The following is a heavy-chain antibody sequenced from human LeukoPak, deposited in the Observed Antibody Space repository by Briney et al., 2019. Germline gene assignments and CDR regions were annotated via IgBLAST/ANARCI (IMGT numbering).Heavy chain of an antibody. CDR1: GGSISSGGYS. D-gene: IGHD4-23*01. Sequence: PSQTLSLTCAVSGGSISSGGYSWSWIRQPPGKGLEWIGYIYHSGSTYYNPSLKSRVTISVDRSKNRFSLKLSSVTAADTAVYYCARGQAYGGNWFDPWGQGTLVTVSS. CDR3: ARGQAYGGNWFDP. CDR2: IYHSGST. J-gene: IGHJ5*02. V-gene: IGHV4-30-2*01.